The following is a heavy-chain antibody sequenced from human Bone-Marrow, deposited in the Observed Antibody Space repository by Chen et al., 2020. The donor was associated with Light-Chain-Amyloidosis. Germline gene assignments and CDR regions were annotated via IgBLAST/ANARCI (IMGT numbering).Heavy chain of an antibody. Sequence: QVRLQESGPGLVKPSQTLSLTCTVSGGSLSSADYYWGWIRQHPEKGLELIGYVSYTGATHYSPALKSRFSMSLYPPSNQFPLTVSSVTAADTAVYYCAWVWSGYDFGVLFDYWGQGTLVTVSS. CDR2: VSYTGAT. CDR3: AWVWSGYDFGVLFDY. J-gene: IGHJ4*02. D-gene: IGHD5-12*01. CDR1: GGSLSSADYY. V-gene: IGHV4-31*04.